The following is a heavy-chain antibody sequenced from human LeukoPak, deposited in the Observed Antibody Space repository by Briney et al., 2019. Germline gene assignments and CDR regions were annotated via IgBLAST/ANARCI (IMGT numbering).Heavy chain of an antibody. CDR1: GFTFSNYA. CDR2: INGRDGRT. Sequence: GGSLRLSCAAPGFTFSNYAMGWVRQAPGKGMEWVSSINGRDGRTYYADSVRGRFSISSDNSKNTLFLQMNSLRAEDTAVYYCARGEAFAFDMWGQGTVVTVSS. V-gene: IGHV3-23*01. J-gene: IGHJ3*02. CDR3: ARGEAFAFDM.